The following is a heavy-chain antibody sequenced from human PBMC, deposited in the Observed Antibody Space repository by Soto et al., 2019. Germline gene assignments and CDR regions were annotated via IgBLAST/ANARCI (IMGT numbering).Heavy chain of an antibody. CDR3: ARRYDFWSGSTSYYYGMDV. Sequence: SETLSLTCTVSGGSISSYYWSWIRQPPGKGLEWIGCIYYSGSTNYNPSLKSRVTISVDTSKNQFSLKLSSVTAADTAVYYCARRYDFWSGSTSYYYGMDVWGQGTTVTVSS. J-gene: IGHJ6*02. CDR1: GGSISSYY. D-gene: IGHD3-3*01. V-gene: IGHV4-59*08. CDR2: IYYSGST.